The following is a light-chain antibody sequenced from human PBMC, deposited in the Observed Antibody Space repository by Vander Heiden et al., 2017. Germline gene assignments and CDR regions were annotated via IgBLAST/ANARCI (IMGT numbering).Light chain of an antibody. CDR3: MQALQTPWT. J-gene: IGKJ1*01. CDR1: QSLLHSNGYNY. CDR2: LGS. V-gene: IGKV2-28*01. Sequence: DIVMTQSPLSLPVTPGEPASISCRSSQSLLHSNGYNYLDWYRQKPGQSPQLLIYLGSNRASGVPDRFSGSGSDTDFTLKISRVEAEDVGVYYCMQALQTPWTFGQGTKVEIK.